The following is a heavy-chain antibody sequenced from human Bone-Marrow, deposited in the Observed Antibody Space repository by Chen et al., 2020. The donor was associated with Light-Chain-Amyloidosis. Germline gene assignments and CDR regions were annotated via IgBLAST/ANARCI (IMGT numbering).Heavy chain of an antibody. CDR2: ARVGDFPT. CDR3: AKDRCTSISCSDFDY. D-gene: IGHD2-2*01. V-gene: IGHV3-23*04. Sequence: VQLVGSGGGLVQPGGSLRLSCVGSGFTFSNYAMTWVRQAPGKGLEWVSVARVGDFPTSYADSVRGRFTSYRDNSKNTLYLQMNSRRAEDTAVYYCAKDRCTSISCSDFDYWGQGTLVTVSS. J-gene: IGHJ4*02. CDR1: GFTFSNYA.